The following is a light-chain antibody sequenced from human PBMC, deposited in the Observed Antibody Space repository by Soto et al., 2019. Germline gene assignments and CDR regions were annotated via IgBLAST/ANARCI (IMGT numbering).Light chain of an antibody. CDR2: GAS. CDR1: QSVSSN. Sequence: EIVMTQSPATLSVSPGERATLSCRASQSVSSNLAWYQQKPGQAPRLLIYGASTRATGIPARFSGSGSGTEFTLTISSLQSEDFAAYYCQPYTNWPPKTLGQGTKVDSK. CDR3: QPYTNWPPKT. J-gene: IGKJ1*01. V-gene: IGKV3-15*01.